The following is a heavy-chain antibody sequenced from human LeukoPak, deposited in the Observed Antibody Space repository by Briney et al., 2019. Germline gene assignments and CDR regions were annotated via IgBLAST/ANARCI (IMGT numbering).Heavy chain of an antibody. J-gene: IGHJ4*02. Sequence: GGSLRLSCAASGFTFSSYAMSWVRQAPGKGLEWVSAISGSGGSTYYADSVQGRFNISIDNSKNPLYLQMNSLRAEDTAVYYCAKEACSGGSCYGTVLPGDYWGQGTLVTVSS. CDR1: GFTFSSYA. D-gene: IGHD2-15*01. CDR2: ISGSGGST. V-gene: IGHV3-23*01. CDR3: AKEACSGGSCYGTVLPGDY.